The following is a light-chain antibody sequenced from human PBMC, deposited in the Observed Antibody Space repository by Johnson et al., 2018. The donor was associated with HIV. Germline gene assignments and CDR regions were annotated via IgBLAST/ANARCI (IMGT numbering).Light chain of an antibody. J-gene: IGLJ1*01. CDR1: TSNIGDHS. CDR2: DND. V-gene: IGLV1-51*02. Sequence: QSVLTQPPSVSAAPGRWVTVSCSGTTSNIGDHSVSWFQHLPGAAPKLLIYDNDRRPPGVPDRFSGSKSAASTTLDITGLQSGDEGDYYCATWDASLSANVFGPGTKVTVL. CDR3: ATWDASLSANV.